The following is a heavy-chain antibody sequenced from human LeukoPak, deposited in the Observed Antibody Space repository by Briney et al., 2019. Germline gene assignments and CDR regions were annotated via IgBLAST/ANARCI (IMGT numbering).Heavy chain of an antibody. CDR1: GFTFSSYG. CDR3: AELGITMIGGV. Sequence: GGSLRLSCAASGFTFSSYGMSWVRQAPGKGLEWVSYISSSGSTIYYADSVKGRFTISRDNSKNSLYLQMNSLRAEDTAVYYCAELGITMIGGVWGKGTTVTISS. D-gene: IGHD3-10*02. J-gene: IGHJ6*04. CDR2: ISSSGSTI. V-gene: IGHV3-48*04.